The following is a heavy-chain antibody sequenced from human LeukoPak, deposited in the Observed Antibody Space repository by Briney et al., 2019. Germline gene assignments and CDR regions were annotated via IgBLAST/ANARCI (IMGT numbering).Heavy chain of an antibody. V-gene: IGHV3-11*01. D-gene: IGHD2-2*01. CDR3: ARKACSTTSCRSLNWFDT. J-gene: IGHJ5*02. CDR2: ISSTGTLI. CDR1: GFTFSDYY. Sequence: GGSLRLSCAASGFTFSDYYMSWIRQAPGKRLEWVSYISSTGTLIHYADSLKGRFTVSRDNAKSSLYLQMNSLRSEDTAVYYCARKACSTTSCRSLNWFDTWGQGTLVTVSS.